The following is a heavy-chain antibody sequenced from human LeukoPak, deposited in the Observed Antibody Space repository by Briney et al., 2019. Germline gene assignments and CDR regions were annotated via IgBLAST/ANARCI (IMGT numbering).Heavy chain of an antibody. J-gene: IGHJ5*02. CDR3: ARDRCSSTSCYENWFDP. V-gene: IGHV4-61*01. Sequence: SETLSLTCTVSGGPISSGSYYWSWIRQPPGKGLEWIGYIYYSGSTNYNPSLKSRVTIPVDTSKNQFSLKLSSVTAADTAVYYCARDRCSSTSCYENWFDPWGQGTLVTVSS. CDR1: GGPISSGSYY. CDR2: IYYSGST. D-gene: IGHD2-2*01.